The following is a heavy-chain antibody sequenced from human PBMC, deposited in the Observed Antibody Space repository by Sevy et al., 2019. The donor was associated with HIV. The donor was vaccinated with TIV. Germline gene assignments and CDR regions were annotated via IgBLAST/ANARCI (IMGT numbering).Heavy chain of an antibody. D-gene: IGHD1-1*01. V-gene: IGHV3-30-3*01. CDR1: GFTFSSYA. J-gene: IGHJ4*02. Sequence: GGSLRLSCAASGFTFSSYAMLWVRQAPGKGLEWVAVISYDGSNKYYADSVKGRFTISRDNSKNTLYLQMNSLRAEDTAVYYCARIETGTSYFDYWGQGTLVTVSS. CDR2: ISYDGSNK. CDR3: ARIETGTSYFDY.